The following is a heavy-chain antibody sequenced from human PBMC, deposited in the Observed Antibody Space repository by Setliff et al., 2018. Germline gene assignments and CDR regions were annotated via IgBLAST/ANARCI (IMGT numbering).Heavy chain of an antibody. CDR1: GFTFSKYG. CDR3: ARDPNGDYVGAFDP. Sequence: PGGSLRLSCAASGFTFSKYGMYWVRQAPGKGLEWVAFIRYDGGNKYYADSVKGRFTISRDNSKNILSLQMNSLRGEDTAVYYCARDPNGDYVGAFDPWGQGIVVTVSS. J-gene: IGHJ5*02. CDR2: IRYDGGNK. V-gene: IGHV3-30*02. D-gene: IGHD4-17*01.